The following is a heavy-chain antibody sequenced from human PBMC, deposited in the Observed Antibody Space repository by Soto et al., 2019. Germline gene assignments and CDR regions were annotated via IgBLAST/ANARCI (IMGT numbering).Heavy chain of an antibody. J-gene: IGHJ4*02. CDR1: GFTFSDYG. CDR2: IWFDGSKE. Sequence: VRLVESGGGVVQPGTSLRLSCAASGFTFSDYGMNWVRQAPGKGLEWVAIIWFDGSKEFYADSVRGRFTISRDNFNKTLYLQMTSLRADDSAVYYCEAANYDSTWFFGNYWGQGTRVTVSS. D-gene: IGHD3-9*01. CDR3: EAANYDSTWFFGNY. V-gene: IGHV3-33*03.